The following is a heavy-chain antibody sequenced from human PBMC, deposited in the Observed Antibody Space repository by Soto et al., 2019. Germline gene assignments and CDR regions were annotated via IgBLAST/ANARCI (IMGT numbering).Heavy chain of an antibody. Sequence: EASVKVSCKASGFTFTSSAMQWVRQARGQRLEWIGWIVVGSGNTNYAQKFQERVTITRDMSTTTAYMELSSLRSEDTAVYYCAADYYDSSGYYYYFGMDVWGQGTTVTVSS. J-gene: IGHJ6*02. D-gene: IGHD3-22*01. CDR2: IVVGSGNT. V-gene: IGHV1-58*02. CDR1: GFTFTSSA. CDR3: AADYYDSSGYYYYFGMDV.